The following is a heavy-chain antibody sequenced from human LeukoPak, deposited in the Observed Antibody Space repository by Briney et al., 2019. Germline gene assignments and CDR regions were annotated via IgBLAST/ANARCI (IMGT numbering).Heavy chain of an antibody. J-gene: IGHJ4*02. D-gene: IGHD3-22*01. Sequence: PSETLSLTCTVSGTSISTSSYYWGWIRQPPGQGLEWIGSVYYSGTTHYNPSLKNRVTISVDMSRNQFSLKLFSVTASDTAVYFCAGQDDYYDRTGYRGGYFDYWGQGTLVTVSS. CDR1: GTSISTSSYY. CDR3: AGQDDYYDRTGYRGGYFDY. CDR2: VYYSGTT. V-gene: IGHV4-39*01.